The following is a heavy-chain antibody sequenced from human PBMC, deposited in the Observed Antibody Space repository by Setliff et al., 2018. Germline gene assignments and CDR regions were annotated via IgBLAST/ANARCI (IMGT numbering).Heavy chain of an antibody. CDR1: GDTSTTYA. J-gene: IGHJ4*02. V-gene: IGHV1-3*01. CDR3: ARGDVYSGSYYHFDY. D-gene: IGHD1-26*01. Sequence: ASVKVSCKASGDTSTTYAIHWVRQAPGQGLEWMGWINAGNGNIRYSQNFQGRDTITRDTSASTAYMELSSLTSEDTAIYYCARGDVYSGSYYHFDYWGQGTLVTVSS. CDR2: INAGNGNI.